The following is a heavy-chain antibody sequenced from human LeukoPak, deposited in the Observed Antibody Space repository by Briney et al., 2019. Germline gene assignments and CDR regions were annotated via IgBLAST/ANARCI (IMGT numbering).Heavy chain of an antibody. CDR3: ARKRDEFDY. CDR2: IYYSGST. Sequence: SETLSLTCAVYGGSFSGYYWSWIRQPPGKGLEWIGYIYYSGSTNYNPSLKSRVTISVDTSKNQFSLKLSSVTAADTAVYYCARKRDEFDYWGQGTLVTVSS. D-gene: IGHD6-25*01. CDR1: GGSFSGYY. V-gene: IGHV4-59*01. J-gene: IGHJ4*02.